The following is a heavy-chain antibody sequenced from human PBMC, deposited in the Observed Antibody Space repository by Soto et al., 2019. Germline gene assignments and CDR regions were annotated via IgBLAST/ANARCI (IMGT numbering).Heavy chain of an antibody. V-gene: IGHV5-51*01. Sequence: GESLKISCKGSEDSFNTHWIGWVRQTPGKGLEWMGLIYPTDSDTRYSPSFQGQVTISADKSVNTAYLQWSSLKASDTARYYCARIFCSGDSFSDHEPFDLWGRGTMVTVSS. CDR2: IYPTDSDT. CDR1: EDSFNTHW. D-gene: IGHD2-15*01. J-gene: IGHJ3*01. CDR3: ARIFCSGDSFSDHEPFDL.